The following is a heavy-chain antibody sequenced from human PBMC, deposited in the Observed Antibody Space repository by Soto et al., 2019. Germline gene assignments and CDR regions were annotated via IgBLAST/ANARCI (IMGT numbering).Heavy chain of an antibody. CDR1: GYTFTSYA. CDR2: INTAKDTT. Sequence: GASVKVSCKASGYTFTSYAIHWVRQAPGQRLEWMGWINTAKDTTKYSQKFQGRVTITRDTSTTIIYMELSSLRSEDTAVYYCARAEMATTLDYWGQGTLVTVLL. J-gene: IGHJ4*02. D-gene: IGHD5-12*01. V-gene: IGHV1-3*04. CDR3: ARAEMATTLDY.